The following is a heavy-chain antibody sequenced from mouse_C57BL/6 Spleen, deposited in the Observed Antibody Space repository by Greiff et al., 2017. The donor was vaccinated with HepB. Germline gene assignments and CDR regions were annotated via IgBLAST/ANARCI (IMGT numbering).Heavy chain of an antibody. V-gene: IGHV5-6*02. CDR2: ISSGGSYT. CDR1: GFTFSSYG. CDR3: ARHVPFITTGYFDV. D-gene: IGHD1-1*01. Sequence: DVKLQESGGDLVKPGGSLKLSCAASGFTFSSYGMSWVRQTPDKRLVWVATISSGGSYTYYPDSVKERFTISRDNAKNTLYLQMSSLKSEDTAMYYCARHVPFITTGYFDVWGTGTTVTVSS. J-gene: IGHJ1*03.